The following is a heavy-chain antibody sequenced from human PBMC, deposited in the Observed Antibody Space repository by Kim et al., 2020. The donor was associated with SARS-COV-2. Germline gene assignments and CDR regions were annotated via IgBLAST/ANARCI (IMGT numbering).Heavy chain of an antibody. CDR3: ARKSTHYYDY. CDR1: GFTFSSYW. J-gene: IGHJ4*02. CDR2: VSTDGSTT. Sequence: GGSLRLSCAASGFTFSSYWMHWVRQAPGKGLVWVSRVSTDGSTTSYADSVKGQFTISRDNAKNTLYLQMNSLRAEDTAVYYCARKSTHYYDYWGQGTLVTVSS. D-gene: IGHD2-15*01. V-gene: IGHV3-74*01.